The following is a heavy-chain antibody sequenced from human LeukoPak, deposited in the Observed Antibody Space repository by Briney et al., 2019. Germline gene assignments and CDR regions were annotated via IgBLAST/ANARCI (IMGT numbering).Heavy chain of an antibody. CDR2: INSDESTT. CDR1: GFTFSSYW. Sequence: GGSLRLSCSASGFTFSSYWMHWVRQAPGKGLVWVSRINSDESTTNYADSVKGRFTISRDNAKSTLYLQMNSLRAEDTAVYYCARDRTQTLSIAVAGTLIYWGQGTLVTVSS. J-gene: IGHJ4*02. V-gene: IGHV3-74*01. CDR3: ARDRTQTLSIAVAGTLIY. D-gene: IGHD6-19*01.